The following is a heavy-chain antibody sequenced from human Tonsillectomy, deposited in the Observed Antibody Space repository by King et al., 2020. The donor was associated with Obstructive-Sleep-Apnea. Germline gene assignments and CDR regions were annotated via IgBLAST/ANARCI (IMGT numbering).Heavy chain of an antibody. CDR2: IDPSDSYT. V-gene: IGHV5-10-1*03. D-gene: IGHD3-22*01. J-gene: IGHJ4*02. CDR3: ARLNPRDYYDSSGYSHFDY. Sequence: QLVQSGAEVKKPGESLRISCKGSGYSFTSYWISWVRQMPGKGLEWMGRIDPSDSYTNYSPSFQGHVTISADKSISTAYLQWSSLKASDTAMYYCARLNPRDYYDSSGYSHFDYWGQGTLVTVSS. CDR1: GYSFTSYW.